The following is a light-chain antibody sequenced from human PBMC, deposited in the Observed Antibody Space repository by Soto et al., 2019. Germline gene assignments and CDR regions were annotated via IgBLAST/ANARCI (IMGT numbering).Light chain of an antibody. CDR3: GTWDSSLSAV. V-gene: IGLV1-51*02. J-gene: IGLJ1*01. CDR1: SSKIGKNY. CDR2: ENN. Sequence: QSVLTQPPSGSGAPGEKGTISCSGKSSKIGKNYVSWYQKLPGTAPNLLIYENNKRPSGIPDRFSGSKSGTSATLGITGLQTGDEADYYCGTWDSSLSAVFGTGTKVTVL.